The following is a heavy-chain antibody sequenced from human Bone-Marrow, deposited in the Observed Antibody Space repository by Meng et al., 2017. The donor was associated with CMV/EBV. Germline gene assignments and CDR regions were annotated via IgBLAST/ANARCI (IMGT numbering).Heavy chain of an antibody. D-gene: IGHD2-2*01. J-gene: IGHJ6*02. V-gene: IGHV1-24*01. CDR1: GYTLTELS. CDR3: ATGERRGAAAFLPTTRLMDGMDV. CDR2: FDPEDGET. Sequence: ASVKVSCKVSGYTLTELSMHWVRQAPGKGLEWMGGFDPEDGETIYVQKFQGRVTMTEDTSTDTAYMELSSLRSEDTAVYYCATGERRGAAAFLPTTRLMDGMDVWGQGNTVTVSS.